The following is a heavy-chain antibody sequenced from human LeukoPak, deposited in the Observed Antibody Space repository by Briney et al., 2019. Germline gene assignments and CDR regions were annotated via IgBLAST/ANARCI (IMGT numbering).Heavy chain of an antibody. V-gene: IGHV4-34*01. D-gene: IGHD4-17*01. CDR3: ARALDDYGDYVGAFDI. J-gene: IGHJ3*02. CDR2: INHSGST. CDR1: GGSFSGYY. Sequence: SETLSLTCAVYGGSFSGYYWSWIRQPPGKGLEWIGEINHSGSTNYNPSLKSRVTISVDTSKNQFSLKLSSVTAADTAVYYCARALDDYGDYVGAFDIWGQGTMVTASS.